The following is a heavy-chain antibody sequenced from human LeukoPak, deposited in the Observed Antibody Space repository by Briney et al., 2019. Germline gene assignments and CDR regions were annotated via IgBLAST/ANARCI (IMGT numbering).Heavy chain of an antibody. CDR2: IYYSGST. Sequence: SETLSLTCTVSGGSISSYYWSWIRQPPGKGLEWIGYIYYSGSTNYNPSLKSRVTISVDTSKNQFSLKLSSVTAADTAVYYCATRYYDFWSGYDYWGQGTLVTVSS. V-gene: IGHV4-59*08. D-gene: IGHD3-3*01. J-gene: IGHJ4*02. CDR3: ATRYYDFWSGYDY. CDR1: GGSISSYY.